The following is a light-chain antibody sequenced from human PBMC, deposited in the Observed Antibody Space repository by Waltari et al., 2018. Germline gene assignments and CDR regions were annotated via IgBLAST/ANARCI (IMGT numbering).Light chain of an antibody. J-gene: IGLJ3*02. CDR3: SSYAGSHKLV. Sequence: QSALTQPPSASGSPGQSVTISCTGTSSDIGTFDYVSWYQQHPGKAPKVMIFEVNQRPSGVPDRFSVSKSGNTASLTVSGLQAVDEADYYCSSYAGSHKLVFGGGTKLTVL. CDR1: SSDIGTFDY. V-gene: IGLV2-8*01. CDR2: EVN.